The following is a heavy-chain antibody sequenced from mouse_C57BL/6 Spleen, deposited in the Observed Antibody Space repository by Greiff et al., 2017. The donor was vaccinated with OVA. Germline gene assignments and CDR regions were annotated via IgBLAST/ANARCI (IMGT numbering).Heavy chain of an antibody. CDR2: INPGSGGT. D-gene: IGHD1-1*01. CDR1: GYAFTNYL. V-gene: IGHV1-54*01. Sequence: VQLVESGAELVRPGTSVKVSCKASGYAFTNYLIEWVKQRPGQGLEWIGVINPGSGGTNYNEKFKGKATLTADKSSSTAYMQLSSLTSEDSAVYFCARYYGSPYWYFDVWGTGTTVTVSS. J-gene: IGHJ1*03. CDR3: ARYYGSPYWYFDV.